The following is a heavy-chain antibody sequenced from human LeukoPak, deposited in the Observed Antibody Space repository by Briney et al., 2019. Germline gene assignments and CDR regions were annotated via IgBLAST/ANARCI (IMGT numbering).Heavy chain of an antibody. CDR3: ARRRFRYGAPGY. Sequence: SETLSLTCTVSGYSISSGYYWGWIRQPPGKGLEWIGSINHSGSTNYNPSLKSRVTISVDTSKNQFSLKLSSVTAADTAVYYCARRRFRYGAPGYWGQGTLVTVSS. CDR2: INHSGST. CDR1: GYSISSGYY. J-gene: IGHJ4*02. D-gene: IGHD4-17*01. V-gene: IGHV4-38-2*02.